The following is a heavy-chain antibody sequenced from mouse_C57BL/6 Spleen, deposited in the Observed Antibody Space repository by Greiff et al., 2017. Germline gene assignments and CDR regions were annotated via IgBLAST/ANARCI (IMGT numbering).Heavy chain of an antibody. V-gene: IGHV1-81*01. CDR1: GYTFTSYG. CDR3: ARWQLLDAMDY. J-gene: IGHJ4*01. D-gene: IGHD6-1*01. CDR2: IYPSSGNT. Sequence: VQLQQSGAELARPGASVKLSCKASGYTFTSYGISWVKQRTGQGLEWIGEIYPSSGNTYYNEKFKGKATLTADKSSSTAYMELRSLTSEDSAVYFCARWQLLDAMDYWGQGTSVTVSS.